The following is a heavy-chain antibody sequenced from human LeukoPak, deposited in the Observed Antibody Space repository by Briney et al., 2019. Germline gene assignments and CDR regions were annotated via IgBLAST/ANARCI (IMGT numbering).Heavy chain of an antibody. CDR2: ISYDGSNK. D-gene: IGHD3-16*01. V-gene: IGHV3-30*18. Sequence: GRSLRLSCAASGFTFSSYGMHWVRQAPGKGLEWVAVISYDGSNKYYADSVRGRFTISRDNSKNTLYLQMNSLRAEDTAVYYCAKIVVVPATTQFDYDYGWGSPNTNPEIDYWGQGTLVTVSS. J-gene: IGHJ4*02. CDR1: GFTFSSYG. CDR3: AKIVVVPATTQFDYDYGWGSPNTNPEIDY.